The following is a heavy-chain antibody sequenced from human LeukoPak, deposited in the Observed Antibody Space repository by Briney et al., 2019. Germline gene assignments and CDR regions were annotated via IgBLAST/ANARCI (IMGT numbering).Heavy chain of an antibody. CDR3: ARMIPAAIYYYGMAV. CDR1: GGTFSSYA. J-gene: IGHJ6*02. V-gene: IGHV1-69*13. D-gene: IGHD2-2*01. CDR2: IIPIFGTA. Sequence: GASVRVSCTASGGTFSSYAISWVRQAPGQGLEWMGGIIPIFGTANYAQKFQGRVTITADESTSTAYMELSSLSSEDTAVYYCARMIPAAIYYYGMAVWGQGTTVTVSS.